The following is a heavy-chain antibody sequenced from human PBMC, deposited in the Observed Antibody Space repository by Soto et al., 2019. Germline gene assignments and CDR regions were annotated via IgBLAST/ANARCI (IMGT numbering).Heavy chain of an antibody. CDR1: GGSISSVGHY. Sequence: SETLSLTCSVSGGSISSVGHYWTWIRQQPGKGLEWIGYIYYSGSTDYNPSLKGRVTISVDRSKNQFSLNLSSVTAADTAIYYCARESGGYDSSTRYGLDVWGQGTTVTVSS. D-gene: IGHD6-25*01. CDR2: IYYSGST. J-gene: IGHJ6*02. CDR3: ARESGGYDSSTRYGLDV. V-gene: IGHV4-31*03.